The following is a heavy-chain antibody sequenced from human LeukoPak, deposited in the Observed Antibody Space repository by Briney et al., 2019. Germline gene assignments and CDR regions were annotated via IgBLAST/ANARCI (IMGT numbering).Heavy chain of an antibody. CDR1: GGSISSYY. V-gene: IGHV4-59*01. D-gene: IGHD4-11*01. CDR2: IYYSGST. J-gene: IGHJ5*02. CDR3: ARGRDYFDP. Sequence: SETLSLTCTVSGGSISSYYWSWIRQPPGKGLAWMGHIYYSGSTSYNPSLKSRVTISVDTSKNQFSLRLSSVTAADTAVYYCARGRDYFDPWGQGTLVTVSS.